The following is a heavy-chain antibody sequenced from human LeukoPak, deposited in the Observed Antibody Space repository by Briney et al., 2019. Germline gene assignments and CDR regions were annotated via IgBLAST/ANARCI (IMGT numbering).Heavy chain of an antibody. D-gene: IGHD3/OR15-3a*01. CDR3: ARGTGYYRNYFDY. CDR1: GGSISSSY. J-gene: IGHJ4*02. CDR2: IYNSGST. Sequence: SETLSLTCTVSGGSISSSYWSWIRQPPGKGLEWIGYIYNSGSTSYNPSLKSRVTISVDTSKNQFSLKLSSVTAADTAVYYCARGTGYYRNYFDYRGQGTLVTVSS. V-gene: IGHV4-59*01.